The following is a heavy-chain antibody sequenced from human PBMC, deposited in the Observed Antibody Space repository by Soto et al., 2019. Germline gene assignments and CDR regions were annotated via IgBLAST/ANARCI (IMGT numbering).Heavy chain of an antibody. CDR3: ARDQEGVTTYDPNYYYYYMDV. CDR1: GFTFSSYS. CDR2: ISSSSSYI. Sequence: GGSLRLSCAASGFTFSSYSMNWVRQAPGKGLEWVSSISSSSSYIYYADSVKGRFTISRDNAKNSLYLQMNSLRAEDTAVYYCARDQEGVTTYDPNYYYYYMDVWGKGTTVTVSS. D-gene: IGHD4-17*01. J-gene: IGHJ6*03. V-gene: IGHV3-21*01.